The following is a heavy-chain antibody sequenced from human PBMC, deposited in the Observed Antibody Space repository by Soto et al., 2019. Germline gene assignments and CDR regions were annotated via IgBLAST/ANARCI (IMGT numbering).Heavy chain of an antibody. CDR3: ARGPVVGATSRFDY. CDR1: GVTFSSYA. CDR2: IIPIFGTA. J-gene: IGHJ4*02. Sequence: SVKVSCKASGVTFSSYAISWVRQAPGQGLEWMGGIIPIFGTANYAQKFQGRVTITADESTSTAYMELSSLRSEDTAVYYCARGPVVGATSRFDYWGQGTLVTVSS. D-gene: IGHD1-26*01. V-gene: IGHV1-69*13.